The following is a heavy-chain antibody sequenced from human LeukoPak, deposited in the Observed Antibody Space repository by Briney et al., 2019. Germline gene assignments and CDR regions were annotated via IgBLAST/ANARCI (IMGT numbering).Heavy chain of an antibody. V-gene: IGHV4-38-2*01. CDR2: IYYSGST. J-gene: IGHJ4*02. CDR1: EFTFSDYY. CDR3: ARLDYDFWSGNHDY. D-gene: IGHD3-3*01. Sequence: GSLRLSCAASEFTFSDYYMSWIRQPPGKGLEWIGSIYYSGSTFYNPSPQSRVTISVDTSKNQFSLRLSSVSAADTAVYYCARLDYDFWSGNHDYWGQGTLVTVSS.